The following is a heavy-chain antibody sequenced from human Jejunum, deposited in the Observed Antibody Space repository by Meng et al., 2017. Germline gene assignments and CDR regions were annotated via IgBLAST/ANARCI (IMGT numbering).Heavy chain of an antibody. D-gene: IGHD6-13*01. CDR2: INPNTGDT. V-gene: IGHV1-2*06. J-gene: IGHJ4*02. CDR3: ATLSSSSYPLADY. CDR1: GYTFTAYY. Sequence: ASVKVSCKASGYTFTAYYIQWVRQARGQGLEWMGRINPNTGDTIYPQKFQGRVTMTRDKSINTAYLELNNLRSDDSAVYYCATLSSSSYPLADYWGQGTLVTVSS.